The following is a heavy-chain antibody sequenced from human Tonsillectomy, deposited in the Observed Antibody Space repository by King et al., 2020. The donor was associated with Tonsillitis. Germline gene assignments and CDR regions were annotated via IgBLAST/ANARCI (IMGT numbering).Heavy chain of an antibody. J-gene: IGHJ5*02. CDR3: TTDEWS. D-gene: IGHD3-3*01. Sequence: QLVQSGGGLVKPGGSLRLSCAASGFTVSSGWMSWVRQAPGKGLEWVGRIKAISDGGTTGYPAPVKGRFTISRDDSKNMLYLQMNSLKIEDTGIYYCTTDEWSWGQGTLVTVSA. CDR1: GFTVSSGW. CDR2: IKAISDGGTT. V-gene: IGHV3-15*01.